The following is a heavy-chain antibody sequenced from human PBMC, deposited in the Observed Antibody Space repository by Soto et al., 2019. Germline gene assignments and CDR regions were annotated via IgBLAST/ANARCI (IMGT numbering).Heavy chain of an antibody. CDR3: AAPHIVGAADDAFDI. Sequence: ASVKVSCKASGFTFTSSAVQWVRQARGQRLEWIGWIVVGSGNTNYAQKFQERVTITRDMSTSTAYMELSSLRSEDTAVYYCAAPHIVGAADDAFDIWGQGTMVTVSS. J-gene: IGHJ3*02. CDR1: GFTFTSSA. CDR2: IVVGSGNT. V-gene: IGHV1-58*01. D-gene: IGHD1-26*01.